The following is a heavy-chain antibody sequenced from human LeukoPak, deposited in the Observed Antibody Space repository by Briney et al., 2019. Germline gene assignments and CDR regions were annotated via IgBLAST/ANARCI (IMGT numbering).Heavy chain of an antibody. V-gene: IGHV4-31*03. Sequence: SQTLSLTCTVSGGSISSGGYWSWIRQHPGKGLEWIGYIHYTGNTYYNPSLKSRVSISVDMSQNQFSLNLNSVTAADTAVYFCAGIVLKEAAQSDFWGQGTLVTVSS. CDR3: AGIVLKEAAQSDF. CDR2: IHYTGNT. D-gene: IGHD2-8*01. CDR1: GGSISSGGY. J-gene: IGHJ4*02.